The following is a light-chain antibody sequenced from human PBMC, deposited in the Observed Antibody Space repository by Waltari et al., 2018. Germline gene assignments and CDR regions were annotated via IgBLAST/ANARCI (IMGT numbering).Light chain of an antibody. J-gene: IGLJ3*02. V-gene: IGLV1-40*01. CDR3: QTSDTSLSWV. CDR2: GNI. CDR1: TSNIGAGYD. Sequence: HSILTQPPSVSGAPGQRVTLSCTGSTSNIGAGYDVHWFQQVPGTAPKVLIFGNINRPAGVPDRFSCSRSGTSASLAITGLQAEDEADYYCQTSDTSLSWVFGGGTKLTVL.